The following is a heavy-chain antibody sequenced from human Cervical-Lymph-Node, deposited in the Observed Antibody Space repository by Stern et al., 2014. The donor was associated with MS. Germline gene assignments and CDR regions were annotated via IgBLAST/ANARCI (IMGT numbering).Heavy chain of an antibody. Sequence: QVQLQESGPGLVKPSQTLSLTCTVSGGSISSGGYYWSWIRQHPGKGLEWIGYIYYSGSTYYNPSLKSRVTISVDTSKNQFSLKLSSVTAADTAVYYCARSYVYGSGSYYRYNWFDPWGQGTLVTVSS. D-gene: IGHD3-10*01. CDR1: GGSISSGGYY. V-gene: IGHV4-31*03. J-gene: IGHJ5*02. CDR3: ARSYVYGSGSYYRYNWFDP. CDR2: IYYSGST.